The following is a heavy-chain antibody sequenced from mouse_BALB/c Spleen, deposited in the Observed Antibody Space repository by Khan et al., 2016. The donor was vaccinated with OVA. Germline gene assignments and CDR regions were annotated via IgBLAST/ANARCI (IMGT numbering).Heavy chain of an antibody. CDR3: ARIYGSYFDY. J-gene: IGHJ2*01. Sequence: VQLQQSGPELVKPGASVKISCKASGYSFTGYFMNWVIQSHGKSLEWIGRINPHIGETFYNQKFKGKATLTVDDYPRTAHMERRSRASEDSAVYYCARIYGSYFDYWGQGTTLTVSS. D-gene: IGHD1-1*01. CDR2: INPHIGET. CDR1: GYSFTGYF. V-gene: IGHV1-20*02.